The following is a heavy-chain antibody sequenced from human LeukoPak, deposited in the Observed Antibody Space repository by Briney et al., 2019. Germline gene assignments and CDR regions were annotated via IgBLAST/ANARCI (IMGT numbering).Heavy chain of an antibody. CDR3: SSGSLYYPSN. V-gene: IGHV4-61*02. J-gene: IGHJ4*02. Sequence: SETLSLTCTVSGGSISNLNYYWSWIRQPAGKGLEWIGRIYASGSTNYNPSLKSRVTISADTSKNQFSLKLSSVTAADTAVYYCSSGSLYYPSNWGQGTLVTVSS. D-gene: IGHD3-10*01. CDR2: IYASGST. CDR1: GGSISNLNYY.